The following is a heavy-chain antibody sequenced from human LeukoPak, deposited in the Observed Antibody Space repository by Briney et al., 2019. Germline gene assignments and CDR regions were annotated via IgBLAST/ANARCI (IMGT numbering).Heavy chain of an antibody. D-gene: IGHD6-6*01. CDR1: GGTFSSYA. CDR3: ARELEYSSSHTKPYYYYGMDV. Sequence: SVKVSCKASGGTFSSYAISWVRQAPGQGLEWMGGIIPIFGTTNYAQKFQGRVTITADESTSTAYMELSSLRSEDTAVYYCARELEYSSSHTKPYYYYGMDVWGQGTTVTVSS. J-gene: IGHJ6*02. CDR2: IIPIFGTT. V-gene: IGHV1-69*13.